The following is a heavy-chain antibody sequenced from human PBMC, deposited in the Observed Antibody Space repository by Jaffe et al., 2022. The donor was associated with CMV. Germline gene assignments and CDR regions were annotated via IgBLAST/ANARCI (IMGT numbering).Heavy chain of an antibody. D-gene: IGHD4-4*01. CDR3: ARDLRGVVTTGIHYYYGMDV. J-gene: IGHJ6*02. Sequence: EVQLVESGGGLIQPGGSLRLSCAASGFTVSSNYMSWVRQAPGKGLEWVSVIYSGGSTYYADSVKGRFTISRDNSKNTLYLQMNSLRAEDTAVYYCARDLRGVVTTGIHYYYGMDVWGQGTTVTVSS. CDR2: IYSGGST. V-gene: IGHV3-53*01. CDR1: GFTVSSNY.